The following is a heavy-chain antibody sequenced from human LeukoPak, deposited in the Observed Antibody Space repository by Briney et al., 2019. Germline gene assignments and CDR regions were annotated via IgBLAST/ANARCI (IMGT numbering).Heavy chain of an antibody. CDR2: IYSDGST. V-gene: IGHV3-53*01. CDR3: ARTSVSMAAKEDYFDY. D-gene: IGHD2-15*01. CDR1: GFSVSTNY. J-gene: IGHJ4*02. Sequence: GGSLRLSCAASGFSVSTNYMSWVRQAPGKGLEWVSIIYSDGSTYYADSVKGRFIISRDHSKNTLYLAMNSLGAEDTAVYYCARTSVSMAAKEDYFDYWGQGTLVTVSS.